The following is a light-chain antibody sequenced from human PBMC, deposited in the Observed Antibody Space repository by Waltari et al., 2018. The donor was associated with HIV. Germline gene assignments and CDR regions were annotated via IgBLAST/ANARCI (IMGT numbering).Light chain of an antibody. Sequence: DIQMTQSPSSVSASVGDRVTITCRASQGISRWLVWYQQKPGKAPKLLIYAASTLQSGVPSSFSGTGSGTDFTLTISSLQPEDFATYYCQQANSFPLTFGGGTKVEIK. CDR1: QGISRW. J-gene: IGKJ4*01. CDR3: QQANSFPLT. V-gene: IGKV1-12*01. CDR2: AAS.